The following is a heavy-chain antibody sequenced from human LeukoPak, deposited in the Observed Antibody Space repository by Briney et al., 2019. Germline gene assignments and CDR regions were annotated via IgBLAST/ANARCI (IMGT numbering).Heavy chain of an antibody. D-gene: IGHD5-18*01. CDR1: GFTFNTYA. Sequence: GGSLRLSCAASGFTFNTYAMSWVRQAPGKGLEWVSTISGSGGSINYADSVKGRFTISRDNSKNTLFLQMNSLRAEDTAVNFCAKAPTGNGYGYGSPFYWGQGTLVTVSS. J-gene: IGHJ4*02. CDR3: AKAPTGNGYGYGSPFY. CDR2: ISGSGGSI. V-gene: IGHV3-23*01.